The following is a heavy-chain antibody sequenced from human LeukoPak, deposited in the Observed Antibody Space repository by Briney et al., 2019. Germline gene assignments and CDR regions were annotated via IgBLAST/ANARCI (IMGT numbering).Heavy chain of an antibody. CDR2: IYYSGST. CDR3: AMGDYYDSSGYPLLYY. D-gene: IGHD3-22*01. J-gene: IGHJ4*02. V-gene: IGHV4-59*01. CDR1: GGSISSYY. Sequence: PSETLSLTCTVSGGSISSYYWSWIRQLPGKGLGWIGYIYYSGSTNYNPSLKSRVTISVDTSKNQFSLKLSSVTAADTAVYYCAMGDYYDSSGYPLLYYWGQGTLVTVSS.